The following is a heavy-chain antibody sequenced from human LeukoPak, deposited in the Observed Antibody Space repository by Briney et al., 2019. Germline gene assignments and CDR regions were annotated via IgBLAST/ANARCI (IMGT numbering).Heavy chain of an antibody. D-gene: IGHD3-16*01. V-gene: IGHV3-74*01. CDR3: AKGDKMLTWRRTYNRFDP. CDR2: ISNDGSTA. J-gene: IGHJ5*02. Sequence: GGSLRLSCVASGFTFNNSWMHWVRQAPGEGLVWVSHISNDGSTASHADSVKGRFTISRDNSKNTLYLQMNSLRAEDTAVYFCAKGDKMLTWRRTYNRFDPWGQGTLVTVSS. CDR1: GFTFNNSW.